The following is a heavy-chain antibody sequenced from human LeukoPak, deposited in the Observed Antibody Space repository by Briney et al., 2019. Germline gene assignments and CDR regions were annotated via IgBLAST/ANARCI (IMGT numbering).Heavy chain of an antibody. Sequence: GGSLRLSCVASGFTLSSYAMSWVRQAPGKGLEWVSSVSGTGITTYYADSVKGRFTVSRDNSKDTVYLQMNSLRGEDTAVYYCAKELMGFDYWGQGSLVTVSS. D-gene: IGHD2-8*01. CDR1: GFTLSSYA. CDR2: VSGTGITT. V-gene: IGHV3-23*01. CDR3: AKELMGFDY. J-gene: IGHJ4*02.